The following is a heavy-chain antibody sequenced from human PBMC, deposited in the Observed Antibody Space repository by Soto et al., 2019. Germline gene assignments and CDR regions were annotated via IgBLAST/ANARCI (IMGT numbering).Heavy chain of an antibody. CDR1: GFTFSNAW. J-gene: IGHJ4*02. CDR2: ISGSGGST. Sequence: EVQLVESGGGLVKPGGSLRLSCAASGFTFSNAWMSWVRQAPGKGLEWVSAISGSGGSTYYADSVKGRFTISRDNSKNTLYLQMNSLRAEDTAVYYCAKDRSYCSGGSCYPGNFDYWGQGTLVTVSS. CDR3: AKDRSYCSGGSCYPGNFDY. V-gene: IGHV3-23*04. D-gene: IGHD2-15*01.